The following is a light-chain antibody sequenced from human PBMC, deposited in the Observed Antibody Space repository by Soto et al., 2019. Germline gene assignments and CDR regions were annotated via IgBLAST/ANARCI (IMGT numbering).Light chain of an antibody. CDR1: QSVTSSN. CDR2: GAS. J-gene: IGKJ4*01. CDR3: QQYDTSPLT. V-gene: IGKV3-20*01. Sequence: EIVLTQSPGTLSLSPGERVTLSCRASQSVTSSNLAWSQQKPGQAPSLLISGASTRATGMPDRFIGSGSGTDFTLTISRLEPEDFAVYYCQQYDTSPLTVGGGTKVEI.